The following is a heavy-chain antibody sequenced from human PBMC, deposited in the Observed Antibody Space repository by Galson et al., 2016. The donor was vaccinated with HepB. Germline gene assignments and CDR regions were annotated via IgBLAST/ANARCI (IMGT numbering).Heavy chain of an antibody. V-gene: IGHV3-30*18. CDR1: GFTFSSYG. CDR3: AKGVHYDSTWPLEY. Sequence: SLRLSCAASGFTFSSYGMHWVRQAPGKGLEWVAVISYDGSDKFYADSVKGRFTISRDNSKNTLYLLMNSLRGEDTAVYYCAKGVHYDSTWPLEYWGPGTLVTVSS. J-gene: IGHJ4*02. CDR2: ISYDGSDK. D-gene: IGHD3-22*01.